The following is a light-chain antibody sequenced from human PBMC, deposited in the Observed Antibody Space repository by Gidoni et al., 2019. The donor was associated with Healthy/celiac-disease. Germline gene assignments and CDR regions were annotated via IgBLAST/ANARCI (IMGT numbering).Light chain of an antibody. CDR2: EVS. CDR1: SSDVGGYNY. Sequence: QSALTQPPSASGPPGQSVTISFTGTSSDVGGYNYVSWYQQHPGKAPKLMIYEVSKRPSGVPDRFSGSKSGNTASLTVSGLQAEDEADYYCSSYAGSNNFENVFGTGTKVTVL. J-gene: IGLJ1*01. CDR3: SSYAGSNNFENV. V-gene: IGLV2-8*01.